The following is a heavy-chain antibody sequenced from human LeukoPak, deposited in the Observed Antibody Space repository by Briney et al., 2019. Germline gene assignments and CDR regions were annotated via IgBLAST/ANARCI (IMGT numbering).Heavy chain of an antibody. V-gene: IGHV3-53*01. D-gene: IGHD6-19*01. CDR1: GFTVSSNY. J-gene: IGHJ3*02. CDR2: IYSGGST. Sequence: PGGSLRLSCAASGFTVSSNYMSWVRQAPGKGLEWVSVIYSGGSTYYADSVKGRFTISRDNSKNTLYLQMNSLRAEDTAVYYCARGSSSGWYVDDAFDIWGQGTMVTVSS. CDR3: ARGSSSGWYVDDAFDI.